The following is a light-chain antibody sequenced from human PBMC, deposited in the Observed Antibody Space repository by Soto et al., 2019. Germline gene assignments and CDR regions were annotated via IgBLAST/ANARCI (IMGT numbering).Light chain of an antibody. Sequence: QSVLTQPRSVSGSPGQSVTLSCTGTSSDVGGYNYVSWYQQHPGKAPKLMIYDVSKRPAGVPDRFSGSKSGNTASLTISGLQAEDDADYYCCSYAGSYDVVFGGGTQLTVL. CDR2: DVS. CDR3: CSYAGSYDVV. J-gene: IGLJ2*01. CDR1: SSDVGGYNY. V-gene: IGLV2-11*01.